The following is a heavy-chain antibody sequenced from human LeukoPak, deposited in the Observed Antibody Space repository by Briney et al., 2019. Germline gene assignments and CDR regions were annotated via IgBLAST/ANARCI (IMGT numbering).Heavy chain of an antibody. J-gene: IGHJ1*01. CDR2: INPSGGST. CDR3: ARQSGYSSSWSRNSVPAEYFQH. Sequence: ASVKVSCKASGYTFTSYGISWVRQAPGQGLEWMGIINPSGGSTSYAQKFQGRVTMTRDTSTSTVYMELGSLRSEDTAVYYCARQSGYSSSWSRNSVPAEYFQHWGQGTLVTVSS. CDR1: GYTFTSYG. D-gene: IGHD6-13*01. V-gene: IGHV1-46*01.